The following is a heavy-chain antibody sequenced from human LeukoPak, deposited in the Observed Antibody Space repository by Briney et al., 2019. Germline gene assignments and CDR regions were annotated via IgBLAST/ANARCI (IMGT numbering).Heavy chain of an antibody. D-gene: IGHD1-1*01. CDR1: GRPLGQLL. V-gene: IGHV1-24*01. CDR3: AASLPYNWKAHEF. Sequence: AAVKVSCMVSGRPLGQLLMHWVRLRPERGLAWMGGFEPEEGDVNAAQKFLGRVNMTEDTFTDTAYMELSSLTTEDTAVYYCAASLPYNWKAHEFWGQGTLLTVSS. J-gene: IGHJ4*02. CDR2: FEPEEGDV.